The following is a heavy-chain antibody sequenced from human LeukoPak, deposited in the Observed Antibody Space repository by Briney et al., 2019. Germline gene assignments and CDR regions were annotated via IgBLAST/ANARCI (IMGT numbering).Heavy chain of an antibody. CDR1: GFTFSDYY. Sequence: PGGSLRLSCAASGFTFSDYYMSWIRQAPGKGLEWVSYISSSGSTIYYADSVKGRFTISRDNAKNSLYLQMNSLRAEDTALYYCAREILRDYYYYYGMDVWGQGTTVTVSS. CDR2: ISSSGSTI. D-gene: IGHD5-12*01. CDR3: AREILRDYYYYYGMDV. V-gene: IGHV3-11*01. J-gene: IGHJ6*02.